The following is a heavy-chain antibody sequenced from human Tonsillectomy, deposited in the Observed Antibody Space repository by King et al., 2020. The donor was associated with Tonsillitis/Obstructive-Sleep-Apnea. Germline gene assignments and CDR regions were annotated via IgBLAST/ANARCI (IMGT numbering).Heavy chain of an antibody. J-gene: IGHJ4*02. D-gene: IGHD2-2*01. CDR2: IIPIFGIA. V-gene: IGHV1-69*12. CDR3: ARGTSVVVPAAMGYYFDY. CDR1: GGTFSSYA. Sequence: QLVQSGAEVKKPGSSVKVSCKASGGTFSSYAISWVRQAPGQGLEWMGGIIPIFGIANYAQKFQGRVTITADESTGTAYMGLSSLRSEDTAVYYCARGTSVVVPAAMGYYFDYWGQGTLVTVSS.